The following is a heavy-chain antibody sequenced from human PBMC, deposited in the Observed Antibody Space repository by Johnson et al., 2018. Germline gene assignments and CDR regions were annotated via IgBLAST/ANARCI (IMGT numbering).Heavy chain of an antibody. Sequence: VQLVQSGGGVVRPGGSLRLSCAASGFTFAAYGMSWVRQAPGTGLVCVSGISWNGGSTGYADSVKGRVTISRDNAKKSLYLQLNRLRAEGTALYYCARNFHGGGIPYYYYYMDVWGKGTTVTVSS. D-gene: IGHD1-26*01. V-gene: IGHV3-20*04. CDR2: ISWNGGST. CDR3: ARNFHGGGIPYYYYYMDV. CDR1: GFTFAAYG. J-gene: IGHJ6*03.